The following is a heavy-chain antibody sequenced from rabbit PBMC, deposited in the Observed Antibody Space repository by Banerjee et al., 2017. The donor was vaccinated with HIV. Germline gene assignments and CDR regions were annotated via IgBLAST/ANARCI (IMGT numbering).Heavy chain of an antibody. CDR2: IYTSSGST. J-gene: IGHJ4*01. CDR1: GFSFSSSYY. Sequence: QSLEESGGDLVKPGASLTLTCTASGFSFSSSYYMCWVRQAPGKGLEWIGCIYTSSGSTYYASWAKGRFTIAKTASYTVTLQMTNLTAADTAAYFCAREDGYGAYDYLDLWGPGTLVTVS. V-gene: IGHV1S40*01. CDR3: AREDGYGAYDYLDL. D-gene: IGHD6-1*01.